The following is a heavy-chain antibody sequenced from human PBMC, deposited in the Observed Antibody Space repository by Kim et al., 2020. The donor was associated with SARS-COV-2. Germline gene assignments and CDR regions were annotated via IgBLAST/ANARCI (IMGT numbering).Heavy chain of an antibody. D-gene: IGHD2-2*01. CDR3: ARDGQGSSSNCHLDY. V-gene: IGHV3-33*01. CDR2: MYYDGTEK. J-gene: IGHJ4*02. Sequence: GGSLRLSCAASGFTFNRYGMHWVRQAPGKGLEWVALMYYDGTEKYYGDSVKGRFAISRDNSKNMLYLQMNTLRVEDTAVYYCARDGQGSSSNCHLDYWGQGTLVSVSS. CDR1: GFTFNRYG.